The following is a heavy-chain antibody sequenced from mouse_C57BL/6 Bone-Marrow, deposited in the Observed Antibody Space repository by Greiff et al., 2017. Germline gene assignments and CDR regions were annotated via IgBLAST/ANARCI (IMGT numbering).Heavy chain of an antibody. J-gene: IGHJ2*01. Sequence: EVQLQQSGTVLARPGASVKMSCKTSGYTFTSYWMHWVKQRPGQGLEWIGAIYPGNSDTSYNQKFKGKAKLTADTSASTAYMELSSLTNEDSAVYYCFYGPSDYWGQGTTLTVSS. CDR2: IYPGNSDT. CDR3: FYGPSDY. CDR1: GYTFTSYW. D-gene: IGHD1-1*01. V-gene: IGHV1-5*01.